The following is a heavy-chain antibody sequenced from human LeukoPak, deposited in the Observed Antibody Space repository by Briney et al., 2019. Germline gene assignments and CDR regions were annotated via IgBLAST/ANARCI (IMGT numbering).Heavy chain of an antibody. CDR3: ARDSGWIQFGV. D-gene: IGHD5-18*01. CDR1: GFTVSSKY. V-gene: IGHV3-66*01. CDR2: IYSGGST. Sequence: GGSLTLSCAASGFTVSSKYMSWVRQAPGKGLEWVSVIYSGGSTYYADSVKGRFTISRDNSKNTLYLQMNSLRAEDTAVYYCARDSGWIQFGVWGQGTTVTVSS. J-gene: IGHJ6*02.